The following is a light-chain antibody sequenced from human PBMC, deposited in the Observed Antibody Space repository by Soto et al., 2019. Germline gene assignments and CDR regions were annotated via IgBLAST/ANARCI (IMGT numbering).Light chain of an antibody. CDR1: SSNIGGNA. J-gene: IGLJ1*01. V-gene: IGLV1-44*01. CDR3: AAWDDSLSRYV. CDR2: SNN. Sequence: QSVLTQPPSASGTPGQRVTISCSGSSSNIGGNAVNWYQQLPGTTPKLLIYSNNQRPSGVPDRFSGSKSGTSASLAISGLQSEDEADYYCAAWDDSLSRYVFGTRTKGTAL.